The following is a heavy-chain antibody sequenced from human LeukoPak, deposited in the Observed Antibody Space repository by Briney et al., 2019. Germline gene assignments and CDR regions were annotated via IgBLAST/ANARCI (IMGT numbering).Heavy chain of an antibody. D-gene: IGHD6-13*01. CDR2: ISWNSSSI. V-gene: IGHV3-9*03. CDR3: AREGSSWSSFDD. Sequence: PGGSLRLSCATSGFTFNDYAMYWVRQAPGKGLEWVSGISWNSSSITYADSVKGRFTISRDNAKNSLYLQMNSLRAEDMALYYCAREGSSWSSFDDWGQGTLVTVAS. J-gene: IGHJ5*02. CDR1: GFTFNDYA.